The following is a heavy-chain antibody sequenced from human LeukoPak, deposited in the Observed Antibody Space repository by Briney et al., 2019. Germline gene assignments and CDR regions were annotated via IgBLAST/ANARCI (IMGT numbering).Heavy chain of an antibody. CDR1: GFTFSSYT. J-gene: IGHJ4*02. Sequence: GGSLRLSCAASGFTFSSYTMYWVRQAPGKGLEWVAAISYDGSYKYYADTVKGRFTISRDNSKNTLFLQMNSPSDDDTAVYSCARITSFYYFDYWGQGTLVTVSS. CDR3: ARITSFYYFDY. CDR2: ISYDGSYK. V-gene: IGHV3-30*04. D-gene: IGHD1-20*01.